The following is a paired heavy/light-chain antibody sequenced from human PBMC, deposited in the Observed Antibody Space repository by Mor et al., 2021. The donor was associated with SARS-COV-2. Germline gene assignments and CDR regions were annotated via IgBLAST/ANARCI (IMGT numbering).Light chain of an antibody. J-gene: IGLJ2*01. Sequence: QFVLTQPPSVSAAPGQRVTISCSGSDSNIGKNSISWYRQFGDSVPKLLISDGSDRLPGTPDRFSVAKSGTSAALVITGLQTGDEGTYFCASWDGDLSEVVFGGGTKVTVL. V-gene: IGLV1-51*01. CDR2: DGS. CDR3: ASWDGDLSEVV. CDR1: DSNIGKNS.
Heavy chain of an antibody. Sequence: QVRLVESGGGVVQPWKSLRLSCSGSGFAFNTYGIHWVRQAPGKGLEWVAFISGDGFTEYYAASVRGRFVVSRENFRNMVYLGMSNLRGELTSLYYCATSLRPHGAVAGLAALDIWGQGTLVTV. CDR3: ATSLRPHGAVAGLAALDI. D-gene: IGHD2-8*01. V-gene: IGHV3-30*03. CDR1: GFAFNTYG. J-gene: IGHJ3*02. CDR2: ISGDGFTE.